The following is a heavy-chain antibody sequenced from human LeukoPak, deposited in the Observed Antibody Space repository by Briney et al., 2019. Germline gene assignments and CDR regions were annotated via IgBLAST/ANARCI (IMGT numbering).Heavy chain of an antibody. Sequence: SETLSLTCAVYGGSFSGYYWSWIRQPPGKGLEWIGEINHSGSTNYNPSLKSRVTISVDTSKNQFSLKLSSVTAADTAVYYCARLILTAENWGNWFDPWGQGTLVTVSS. CDR1: GGSFSGYY. D-gene: IGHD3-9*01. CDR3: ARLILTAENWGNWFDP. CDR2: INHSGST. V-gene: IGHV4-34*01. J-gene: IGHJ5*02.